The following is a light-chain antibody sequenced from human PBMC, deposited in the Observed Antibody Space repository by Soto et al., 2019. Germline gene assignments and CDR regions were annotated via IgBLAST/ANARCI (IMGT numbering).Light chain of an antibody. Sequence: QSALTQPASVSGSPGQSITISCTGTSSDVGGYNYVSWYQQHPGKAPKLMIYDVSNRPSGVSNRFSGAKSGNTASLTISGLQAEDDADYYCSSYTSSSLYVFGPGTKVTVL. CDR3: SSYTSSSLYV. CDR1: SSDVGGYNY. J-gene: IGLJ1*01. V-gene: IGLV2-14*01. CDR2: DVS.